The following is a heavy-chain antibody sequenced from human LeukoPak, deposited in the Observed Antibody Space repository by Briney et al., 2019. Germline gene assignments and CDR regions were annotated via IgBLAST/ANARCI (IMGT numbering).Heavy chain of an antibody. CDR2: FDPEDGET. V-gene: IGHV1-24*01. D-gene: IGHD2-15*01. Sequence: GASVKVSCKVSGYTLTELSMHWVRQAPGKGLEWMGGFDPEDGETIYAQKFEGRVTMTEDTSTDTAYMELSSLRSEDTAVYYCATAQRWPGTFDYWGQGTLVTVSS. CDR3: ATAQRWPGTFDY. J-gene: IGHJ4*02. CDR1: GYTLTELS.